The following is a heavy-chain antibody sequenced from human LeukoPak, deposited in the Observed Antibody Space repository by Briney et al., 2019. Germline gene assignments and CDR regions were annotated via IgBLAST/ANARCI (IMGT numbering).Heavy chain of an antibody. CDR2: INHSGST. D-gene: IGHD3-10*01. Sequence: PSETLSLTCAVYGGSFSGYYWSWIRQPPGKGLEWIGEINHSGSTSYNPSLKSRVTISVDTSKNQFSLKLSSVTAADTAVYYCARHSMVRGVPEHYGMDVWGQGTTVTVSS. CDR3: ARHSMVRGVPEHYGMDV. J-gene: IGHJ6*02. V-gene: IGHV4-34*01. CDR1: GGSFSGYY.